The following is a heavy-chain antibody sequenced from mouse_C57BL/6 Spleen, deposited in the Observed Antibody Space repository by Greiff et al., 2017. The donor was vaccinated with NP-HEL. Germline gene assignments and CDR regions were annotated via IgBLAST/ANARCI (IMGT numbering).Heavy chain of an antibody. D-gene: IGHD2-3*01. CDR3: TTHDGNCVDY. V-gene: IGHV14-4*01. Sequence: EVQLQQSGAELVRPGASVKLSCTASGFNFTDDYMHWVKQRPEQGLEWIGWIDPENGDTDYTPKFQGKATITADTSSNTAYLQLSSLTAEDTAVYCCTTHDGNCVDYWGQGTTLTVSS. J-gene: IGHJ2*01. CDR2: IDPENGDT. CDR1: GFNFTDDY.